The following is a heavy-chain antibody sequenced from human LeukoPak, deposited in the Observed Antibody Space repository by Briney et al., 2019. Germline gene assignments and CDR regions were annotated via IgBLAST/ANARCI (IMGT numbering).Heavy chain of an antibody. CDR3: ARSDYNDYRGLGF. CDR2: IIPSRGST. CDR1: GYAFTSYH. Sequence: ASVKVSCKASGYAFTSYHIHRMRQAPGQGLGWMGIIIPSRGSTTYAQKFQGRVTMTRDTSTSTVYMELSSLTSDDTAVYFCARSDYNDYRGLGFWGQGTLVTVSS. J-gene: IGHJ4*02. V-gene: IGHV1-46*01. D-gene: IGHD4-11*01.